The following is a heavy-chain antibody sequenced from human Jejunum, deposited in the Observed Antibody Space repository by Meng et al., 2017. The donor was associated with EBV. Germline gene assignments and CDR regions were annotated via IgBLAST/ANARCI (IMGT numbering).Heavy chain of an antibody. CDR2: IYYSGSA. CDR1: GCSISSGGYS. Sequence: LHLTDSRSRLVHSSEPLSLTCAVSGCSISSGGYSWHWIRQPPGKGLQWIGYIYYSGSAFYNPSLKSRVTLSVDRSKNQFSLNLSSVTAADTAVYYCARGAYFDYWGQGTLVTVSS. CDR3: ARGAYFDY. V-gene: IGHV4-30-2*01. J-gene: IGHJ4*02.